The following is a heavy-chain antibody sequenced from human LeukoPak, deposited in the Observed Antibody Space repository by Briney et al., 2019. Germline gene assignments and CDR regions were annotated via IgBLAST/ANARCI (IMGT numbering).Heavy chain of an antibody. CDR3: AKVGYYDSSGPFDY. CDR2: ISYDGSNK. J-gene: IGHJ4*02. Sequence: GGSLRLSCATSGLTFNNAWMSWVRQAPGKGLEWVAVISYDGSNKYYADSVKGRFTISRDNSKNTLYLQMNSLRAEDTAVYYCAKVGYYDSSGPFDYWGQGTLVTVSS. D-gene: IGHD3-22*01. V-gene: IGHV3-30*18. CDR1: GLTFNNAW.